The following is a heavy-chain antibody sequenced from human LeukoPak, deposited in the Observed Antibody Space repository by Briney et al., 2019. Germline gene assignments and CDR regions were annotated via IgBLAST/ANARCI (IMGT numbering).Heavy chain of an antibody. CDR2: IDPSDSYT. Sequence: GESLKISCKGSGYSFTSYWISWVRQMPGKGLEWMGRIDPSDSYTNYSPSFQGHVTISADKSISTVYLQWSSLKASDTAMYCCARHPPYGDYVEYWGQGIVVTVSP. V-gene: IGHV5-10-1*01. J-gene: IGHJ4*02. CDR1: GYSFTSYW. CDR3: ARHPPYGDYVEY. D-gene: IGHD4-17*01.